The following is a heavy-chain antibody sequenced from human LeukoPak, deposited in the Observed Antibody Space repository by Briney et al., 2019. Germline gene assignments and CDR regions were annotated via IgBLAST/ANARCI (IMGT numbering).Heavy chain of an antibody. CDR1: GGSISSGDYY. Sequence: SQTLSLTCTVSGGSISSGDYYWSWIRQPPGKGLEWIGYIYYSGSTYYNPSLKSRVTISVDTSKNQFSLKLSSVTAADTAVYYCARRGRKRDGYNYDFDYWGQGTLVTVSS. D-gene: IGHD5-12*01. J-gene: IGHJ4*02. CDR3: ARRGRKRDGYNYDFDY. CDR2: IYYSGST. V-gene: IGHV4-30-4*01.